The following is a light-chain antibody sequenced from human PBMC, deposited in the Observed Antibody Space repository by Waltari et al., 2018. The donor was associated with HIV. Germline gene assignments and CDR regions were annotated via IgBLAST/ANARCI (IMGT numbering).Light chain of an antibody. Sequence: EIMMTQSPGTLSVSPGENATLSCRASQSVSSNLAWYQQKPGQAPRLLIYGASTRATGMPARFSGSGSGTEFSLTISSLQSEDFAVYYCQQYHHWPLTFGQGTRLEIK. V-gene: IGKV3-15*01. J-gene: IGKJ5*01. CDR1: QSVSSN. CDR2: GAS. CDR3: QQYHHWPLT.